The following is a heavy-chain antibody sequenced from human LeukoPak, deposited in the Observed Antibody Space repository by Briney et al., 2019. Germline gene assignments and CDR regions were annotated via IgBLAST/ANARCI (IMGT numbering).Heavy chain of an antibody. CDR3: ARIFWFGDLHMDV. CDR2: VSHRGST. J-gene: IGHJ6*03. CDR1: VYSISNGYY. V-gene: IGHV4-38-2*02. D-gene: IGHD3-10*01. Sequence: PSETLSLACTVSVYSISNGYYWGWIRQSRGKGLEWVGSVSHRGSTYYNPSLKSRVTISLDTSKNQFSLKLTSVTAADTAVYYCARIFWFGDLHMDVWGKGTTVTISS.